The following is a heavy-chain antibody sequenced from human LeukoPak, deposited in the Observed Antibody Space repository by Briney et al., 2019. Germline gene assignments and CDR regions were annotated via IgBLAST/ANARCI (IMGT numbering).Heavy chain of an antibody. CDR3: ARGVPYTP. CDR1: GGSISSGGYS. Sequence: SETLSLTCAVSGGSISSGGYSWSWIRQPPGTGLEWIGYIYHSGSTYYNPSLKSRVTISVDRSKNQSSLKLSSVTAADTAVYYCARGVPYTPWGQGTLVTVSS. CDR2: IYHSGST. J-gene: IGHJ5*02. V-gene: IGHV4-30-2*01.